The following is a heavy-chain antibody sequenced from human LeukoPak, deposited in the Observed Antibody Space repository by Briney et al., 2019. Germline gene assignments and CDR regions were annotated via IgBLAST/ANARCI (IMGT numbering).Heavy chain of an antibody. V-gene: IGHV3-7*01. CDR1: GLTFSSSW. Sequence: PGGSLRLSCAVSGLTFSSSWMDWVRQAPGKGLEWVASINPDGNKKYSADSVKGRFTISRDNAENSLYLQMNSLRVEDTAFYYCARGPRGYLSCYFDYWGQGTLVTVSS. CDR2: INPDGNKK. D-gene: IGHD3-22*01. CDR3: ARGPRGYLSCYFDY. J-gene: IGHJ4*02.